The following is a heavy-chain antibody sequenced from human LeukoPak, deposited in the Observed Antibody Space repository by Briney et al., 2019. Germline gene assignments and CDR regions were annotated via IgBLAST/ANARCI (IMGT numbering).Heavy chain of an antibody. CDR2: IYSGGST. D-gene: IGHD5-12*01. Sequence: SETLSLTCTVSGGSISSSSYYWDWIRQSPGKGLEWIGNIYSGGSTYYTPSLKSRVTISVDTSKNQFSLKLGSVTAADTAIYFCARHSRSGSGGYENAFDIWGQGTMVTVSS. V-gene: IGHV4-39*01. CDR3: ARHSRSGSGGYENAFDI. CDR1: GGSISSSSYY. J-gene: IGHJ3*02.